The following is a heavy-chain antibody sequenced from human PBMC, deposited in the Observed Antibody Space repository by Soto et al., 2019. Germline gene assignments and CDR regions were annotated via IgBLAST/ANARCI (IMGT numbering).Heavy chain of an antibody. Sequence: VKVLCKASADTFTTDDINLARQATGHGLEWMGWINPNSRKLCCEVRLQGRVTMTRDAAIRSAYMEVRSLRSDDTAVHYCASCGASGSYYLFDYWGQGTLGTV. D-gene: IGHD3-10*01. V-gene: IGHV1-8*01. J-gene: IGHJ4*02. CDR1: ADTFTTDD. CDR3: ASCGASGSYYLFDY. CDR2: INPNSRKL.